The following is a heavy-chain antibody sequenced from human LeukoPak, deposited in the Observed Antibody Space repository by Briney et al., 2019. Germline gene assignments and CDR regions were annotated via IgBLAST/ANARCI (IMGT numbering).Heavy chain of an antibody. CDR2: INGGNGNA. J-gene: IGHJ6*02. D-gene: IGHD2-2*01. CDR3: ARGGSYAMDV. Sequence: EASVKVSCKASGYTFTSYAIHWVRQAPGQRLAWMGWINGGNGNAKYSQEFQGRVTITRDTSANTAYMELSSLRSEDMALYYCARGGSYAMDVWGQGTTVTVAS. CDR1: GYTFTSYA. V-gene: IGHV1-3*03.